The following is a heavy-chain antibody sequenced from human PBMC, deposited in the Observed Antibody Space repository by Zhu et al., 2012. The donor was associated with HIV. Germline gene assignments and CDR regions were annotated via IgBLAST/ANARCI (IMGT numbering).Heavy chain of an antibody. Sequence: QVQLQESGPGLVKPSETLSLTCTVSGDSISSSSYFWGWIRQPPGNGLEWIGSIYYSGTTYYNPSLRSRVAISVDTSKDQFSLRLSSVTAAVTGVYYCAGVLCSGGSCYKFHFDCWGQGTLVTVSS. V-gene: IGHV4-39*01. CDR3: AGVLCSGGSCYKFHFDC. J-gene: IGHJ4*02. CDR1: GDSISSSSYF. D-gene: IGHD2-15*01. CDR2: IYYSGTT.